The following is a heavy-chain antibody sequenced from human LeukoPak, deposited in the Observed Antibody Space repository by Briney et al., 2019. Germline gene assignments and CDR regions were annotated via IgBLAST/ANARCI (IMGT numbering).Heavy chain of an antibody. CDR2: IYITGST. CDR3: ARPAYGGGPDAFDI. D-gene: IGHD4-23*01. V-gene: IGHV4-4*07. CDR1: GGPISSHY. Sequence: SETLSLTCTVSGGPISSHYWSWIRQPAGKGLEWIGRIYITGSTNYNPSLKRRFTMSVDTSKNQFSLKLISMTAPDTAVYYCARPAYGGGPDAFDIWGQGTMVTVSS. J-gene: IGHJ3*02.